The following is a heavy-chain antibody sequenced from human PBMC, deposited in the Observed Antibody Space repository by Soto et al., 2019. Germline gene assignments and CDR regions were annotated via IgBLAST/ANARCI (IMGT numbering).Heavy chain of an antibody. J-gene: IGHJ4*02. Sequence: QVQLVKSGAEVKKPGSSVKVSCKASGGTFSSYAISWVRQAPGQGLEWMGGIIPIFGTANYAQKFQGRVTITADESTSTAYMELSSLRSEDTAVYYCASTDCTIGVCYIIGGNWGQGTLVTVSS. CDR3: ASTDCTIGVCYIIGGN. CDR2: IIPIFGTA. D-gene: IGHD2-8*01. V-gene: IGHV1-69*12. CDR1: GGTFSSYA.